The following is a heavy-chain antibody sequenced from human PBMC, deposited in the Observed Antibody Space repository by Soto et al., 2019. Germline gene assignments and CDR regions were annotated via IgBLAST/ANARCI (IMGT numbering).Heavy chain of an antibody. Sequence: SETLSLTCTVSGGSISSGGYSWSWIRQPPGKGLEWIGYIYHSGSTYYNPSLKSRVTISVDRSKNQFSLKLSSVTAADTAVYYCASAHRVYAVVWGQGTLVTVSS. D-gene: IGHD2-2*01. CDR3: ASAHRVYAVV. CDR1: GGSISSGGYS. CDR2: IYHSGST. J-gene: IGHJ4*02. V-gene: IGHV4-30-2*01.